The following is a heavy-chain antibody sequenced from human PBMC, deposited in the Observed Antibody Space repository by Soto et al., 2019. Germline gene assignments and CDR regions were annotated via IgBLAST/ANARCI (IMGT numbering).Heavy chain of an antibody. Sequence: PSETLSLTCTVSGGSISSGDYYWSWIRQHPGKGLEWIGYIYYSGSTYYNPSLRSRVTISVDTSKNQFSLKLSSVIAADTAVYYCARDLQDIVLVPASPFPGMDVWGQGTTVTVSS. CDR2: IYYSGST. V-gene: IGHV4-30-4*08. CDR3: ARDLQDIVLVPASPFPGMDV. J-gene: IGHJ6*02. D-gene: IGHD2-2*01. CDR1: GGSISSGDYY.